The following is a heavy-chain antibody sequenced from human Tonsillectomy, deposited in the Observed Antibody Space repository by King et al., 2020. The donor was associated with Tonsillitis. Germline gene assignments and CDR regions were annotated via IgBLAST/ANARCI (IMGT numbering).Heavy chain of an antibody. Sequence: VQLVESGAEVKKPGASVKVSCQASGYTFTSYGITWVRQAPGQGLEWMGWINLYTGNTNYAQKLQGRVTMTADTSTSTAYMELRSLTSDDPAVYYCARVISGSYRYYFDYWGQGTLVTVSS. CDR1: GYTFTSYG. J-gene: IGHJ4*02. V-gene: IGHV1-18*04. CDR2: INLYTGNT. CDR3: ARVISGSYRYYFDY. D-gene: IGHD1-26*01.